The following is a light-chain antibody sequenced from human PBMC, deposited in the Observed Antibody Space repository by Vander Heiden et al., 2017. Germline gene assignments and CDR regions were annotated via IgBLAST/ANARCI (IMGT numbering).Light chain of an antibody. J-gene: IGLJ3*02. CDR2: RDS. Sequence: SYELTQPLSVSVALGQTARITWGGNNIGSKNVHWDQHKPGQGLVLVIYRDSNRPSGIPERFSGSNSVNTATLTISRAQAGDDADYYCQVWDSSTVVFGGGTKLTVL. CDR1: NIGSKN. CDR3: QVWDSSTVV. V-gene: IGLV3-9*01.